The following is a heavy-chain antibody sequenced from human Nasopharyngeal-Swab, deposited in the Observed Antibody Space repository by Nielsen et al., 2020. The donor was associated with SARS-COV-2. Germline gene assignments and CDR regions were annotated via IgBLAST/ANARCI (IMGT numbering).Heavy chain of an antibody. J-gene: IGHJ6*02. D-gene: IGHD2-15*01. Sequence: GGSLRLSCAASGFTFSNAWMSWVRQAPGKGLEWVGRIKSKTDGGTTDYAAPVKGRFTISRDDSKNTLYLQMNSLKTEDTAVYYCTTESPILYYDMDVWGQGTTVTVSS. CDR2: IKSKTDGGTT. V-gene: IGHV3-15*01. CDR1: GFTFSNAW. CDR3: TTESPILYYDMDV.